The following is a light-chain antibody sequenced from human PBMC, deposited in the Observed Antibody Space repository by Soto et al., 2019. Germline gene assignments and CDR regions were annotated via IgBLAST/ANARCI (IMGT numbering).Light chain of an antibody. Sequence: DIQLTQSPSSVSASVGDRVTLTCRASQGISNWLAWYQQKPGKAPKLLISAASTLQGGVPSRFSGSFSGTDFTLTISSLQAEDFATYFCQQAYSLPLTFGQGTKLEIK. J-gene: IGKJ2*01. CDR1: QGISNW. CDR2: AAS. V-gene: IGKV1-12*01. CDR3: QQAYSLPLT.